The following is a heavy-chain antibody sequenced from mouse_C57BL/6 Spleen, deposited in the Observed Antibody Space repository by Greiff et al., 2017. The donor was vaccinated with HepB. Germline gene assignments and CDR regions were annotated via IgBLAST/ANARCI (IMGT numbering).Heavy chain of an antibody. J-gene: IGHJ4*01. V-gene: IGHV1-82*01. D-gene: IGHD2-3*01. Sequence: VQLQESGPELVKPGASVKISCKASGYAFSSSWMNWVKQRPGKGLEWIGRIYPGDGDTNYNGKFKGKATLTADKSSSTAYMQLSSLTSEDSAVYFCARSREDDGYYNYYAMDYWGQGTSVTVSS. CDR3: ARSREDDGYYNYYAMDY. CDR1: GYAFSSSW. CDR2: IYPGDGDT.